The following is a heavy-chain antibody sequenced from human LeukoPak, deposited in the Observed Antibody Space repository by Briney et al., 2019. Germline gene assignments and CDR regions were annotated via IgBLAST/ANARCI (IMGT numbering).Heavy chain of an antibody. CDR2: ISSSSSYI. D-gene: IGHD2-21*02. J-gene: IGHJ3*02. CDR1: GFTFSSYS. V-gene: IGHV3-21*01. Sequence: PGGSLRLSCAASGFTFSSYSMNWVRQAPGKGLEWVSSISSSSSYIYYADSVKGRFTISRDNAKNSLYLQMNSLRAVDTAVYYCARIAYCGGDCYDGAFDIWGQGTMVTVSS. CDR3: ARIAYCGGDCYDGAFDI.